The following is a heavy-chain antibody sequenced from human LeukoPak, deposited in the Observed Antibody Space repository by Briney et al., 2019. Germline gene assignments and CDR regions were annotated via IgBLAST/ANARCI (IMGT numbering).Heavy chain of an antibody. J-gene: IGHJ6*02. Sequence: PSQTLSLTCAVYGGSISSGCYSWSWLRQPQGKGLEWIGYKHHSGSTNYTPSLKSPVTVSTDTSQYPLSLKPRSVTAPAMAGFYCARARGRLGGSIGWGREDYNDYYGIDGWGHVTSVTVSS. CDR2: KHHSGST. CDR3: ARARGRLGGSIGWGREDYNDYYGIDG. V-gene: IGHV4-30-4*07. CDR1: GGSISSGCYS. D-gene: IGHD3-10*01.